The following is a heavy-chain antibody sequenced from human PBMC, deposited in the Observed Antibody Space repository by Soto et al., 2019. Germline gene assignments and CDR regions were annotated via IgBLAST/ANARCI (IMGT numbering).Heavy chain of an antibody. Sequence: EVQLLEAGGGLVQPGGSQRLSCAASGFTFSSYAMTWVRQAPGKGLEWVSTLSGSGGSTYYAASVKRRFTISRDNSKDTLYLEMNSLRGEDTAVYFCAKQQGPGTPYYYAMDVWGQGTAVTVSS. V-gene: IGHV3-23*01. CDR1: GFTFSSYA. J-gene: IGHJ6*02. CDR3: AKQQGPGTPYYYAMDV. CDR2: LSGSGGST. D-gene: IGHD1-1*01.